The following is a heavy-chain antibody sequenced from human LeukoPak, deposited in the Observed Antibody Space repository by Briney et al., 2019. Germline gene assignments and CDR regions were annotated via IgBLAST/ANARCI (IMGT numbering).Heavy chain of an antibody. D-gene: IGHD4/OR15-4a*01. CDR1: GFTFSNYW. V-gene: IGHV3-64*01. CDR3: ARVLGRMVANAIDY. CDR2: ISSNGGST. Sequence: QPGGSLRLSCAASGFTFSNYWMYWVRQAPGKGLEYVSAISSNGGSTYYANSVKGRFTISRDNSKNTLYLQMGSLRAEDMAVYYCARVLGRMVANAIDYWGQGTLVTVSS. J-gene: IGHJ4*02.